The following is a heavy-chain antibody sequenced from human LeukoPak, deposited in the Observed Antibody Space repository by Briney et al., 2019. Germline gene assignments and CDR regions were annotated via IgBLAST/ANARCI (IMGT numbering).Heavy chain of an antibody. CDR1: GFTFSSYA. J-gene: IGHJ4*02. Sequence: GGSLRLSCAASGFTFSSYAMNWARQAPGKGLEWVSTITDSGGNTWYADSVKGRFTISRDNSKNTVYLQMNSLRAGDTAVYYCAKRLGGYGEGGLDYWGQGTLVTVSS. CDR2: ITDSGGNT. V-gene: IGHV3-23*01. CDR3: AKRLGGYGEGGLDY. D-gene: IGHD4-17*01.